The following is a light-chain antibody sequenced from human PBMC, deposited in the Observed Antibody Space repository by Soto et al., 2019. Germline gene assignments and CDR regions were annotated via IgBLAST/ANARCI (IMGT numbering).Light chain of an antibody. CDR1: ASNVAVNT. V-gene: IGLV1-44*01. CDR3: AAWDDSLNGPI. Sequence: QSVLTQPPSASGTPGQRVTISCSGSASNVAVNTVNWYQQLPGTAPKLLIYLNNQRPSGVPDRFSGSKSGASASLAISGLRSEDEADYYCAAWDDSLNGPIFGAGTKLTVL. J-gene: IGLJ2*01. CDR2: LNN.